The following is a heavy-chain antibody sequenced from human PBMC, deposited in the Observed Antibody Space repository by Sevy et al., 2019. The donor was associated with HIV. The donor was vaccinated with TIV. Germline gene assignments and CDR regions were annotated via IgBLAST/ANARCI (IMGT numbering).Heavy chain of an antibody. CDR2: INPSSGGT. Sequence: ASVKVSCETSGYTFTYYYIHWVRQAPGQGLEWMGWINPSSGGTQYAQKFQGRVSVTSDTSRRTSYMELRRLRSDDTALYYCARQVDNWFDPWGQGTPVNASS. CDR3: ARQVDNWFDP. D-gene: IGHD2-15*01. V-gene: IGHV1-2*02. J-gene: IGHJ5*02. CDR1: GYTFTYYY.